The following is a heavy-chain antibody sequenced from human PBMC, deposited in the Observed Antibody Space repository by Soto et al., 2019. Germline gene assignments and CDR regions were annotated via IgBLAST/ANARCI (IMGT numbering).Heavy chain of an antibody. D-gene: IGHD6-13*01. CDR2: IDPSDSYT. J-gene: IGHJ6*02. CDR3: ARFRIAAACFDPYISGMDI. Sequence: KISGRGAGYSLSSYWISWVRQMTGKVLEWMGRIDPSDSYTNYSPSFQGHVTISADKSISTAYLQWSSLQASDTAMYYCARFRIAAACFDPYISGMDIGGQEATLPISS. CDR1: GYSLSSYW. V-gene: IGHV5-10-1*01.